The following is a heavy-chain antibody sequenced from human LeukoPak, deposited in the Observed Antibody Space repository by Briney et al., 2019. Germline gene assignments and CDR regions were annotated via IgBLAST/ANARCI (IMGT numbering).Heavy chain of an antibody. CDR1: GDSISSYY. J-gene: IGHJ6*03. CDR3: ARALYYYGSGYFMDV. D-gene: IGHD3-10*01. Sequence: SETLSLTCIVSGDSISSYYWSWIRQPPGKGLEWIGYIYYSGSTNYNPSLKSRVTISVDTSKNQFSLKLSSVTAADTAVYYCARALYYYGSGYFMDVWGKGTTVTISS. CDR2: IYYSGST. V-gene: IGHV4-59*01.